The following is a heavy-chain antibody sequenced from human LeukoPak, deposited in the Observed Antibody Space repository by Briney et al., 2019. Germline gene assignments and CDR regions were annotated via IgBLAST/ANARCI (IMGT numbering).Heavy chain of an antibody. J-gene: IGHJ3*02. CDR3: ARDFSGSSWYGRFAFDI. Sequence: ASVKVSCKASGYTFTSYGISWVRQAPGQGLEWMGWISAYNGNTNYAQKLQGRVTMTTDTSTSTAYMELSRLRSDDTAVYYCARDFSGSSWYGRFAFDIWGQGTMVTVSS. CDR1: GYTFTSYG. D-gene: IGHD6-13*01. V-gene: IGHV1-18*01. CDR2: ISAYNGNT.